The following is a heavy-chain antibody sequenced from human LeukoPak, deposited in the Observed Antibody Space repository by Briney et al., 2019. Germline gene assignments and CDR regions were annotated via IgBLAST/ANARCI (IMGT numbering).Heavy chain of an antibody. J-gene: IGHJ4*02. CDR2: INPSGGST. V-gene: IGHV1-46*01. CDR3: ARDREATYYYDSSGYYLDY. CDR1: GYTFTSYY. Sequence: ASVKVSCKASGYTFTSYYMHWVRQAPGQGLEWMGIINPSGGSTSYAQKFQGRVIMTRDTSTSTVYMELSSLRSEDTAVYYCARDREATYYYDSSGYYLDYWGQGTLVTVSS. D-gene: IGHD3-22*01.